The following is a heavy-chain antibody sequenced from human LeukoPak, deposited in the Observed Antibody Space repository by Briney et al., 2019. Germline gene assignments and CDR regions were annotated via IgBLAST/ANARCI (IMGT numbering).Heavy chain of an antibody. CDR1: GGSISSSSYY. CDR3: ARLGGDYLLDY. CDR2: IYYSGST. D-gene: IGHD4-17*01. Sequence: SETLSLTCTVSGGSISSSSYYWGWIRQPPGKGLEWIGSIYYSGSTYYNPSLKSRVTISVDTSKNQFSLKLSSVTAADTAVYYCARLGGDYLLDYWGQGTLVTVSS. J-gene: IGHJ4*02. V-gene: IGHV4-39*07.